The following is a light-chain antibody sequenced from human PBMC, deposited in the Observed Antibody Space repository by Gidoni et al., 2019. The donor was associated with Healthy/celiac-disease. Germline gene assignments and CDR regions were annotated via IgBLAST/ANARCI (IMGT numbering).Light chain of an antibody. J-gene: IGKJ1*01. Sequence: IVMTQSPATLSVSPGERATLSCRASQSVSSNLAWYQQKPGQAPRLLIYGASTRATGIPARFSGSGSGTEFTLTISSLQSEDFAVYYCQQYNNWPPWTFXQGTKVEIK. CDR1: QSVSSN. CDR2: GAS. CDR3: QQYNNWPPWT. V-gene: IGKV3-15*01.